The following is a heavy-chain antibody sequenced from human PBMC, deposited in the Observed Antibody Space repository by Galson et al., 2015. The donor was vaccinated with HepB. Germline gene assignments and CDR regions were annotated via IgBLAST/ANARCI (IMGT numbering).Heavy chain of an antibody. Sequence: SLRLSCAASGFTFDDYAMHWVRQAPGKGLEWVSGISWNSGSIGYADSVKGRFTISRDNAKNSLYLQMNSLRAEDTALYYCAKGAVAAYYYYYMDVWGKGTTVTVSS. CDR2: ISWNSGSI. D-gene: IGHD2-15*01. CDR3: AKGAVAAYYYYYMDV. J-gene: IGHJ6*03. CDR1: GFTFDDYA. V-gene: IGHV3-9*01.